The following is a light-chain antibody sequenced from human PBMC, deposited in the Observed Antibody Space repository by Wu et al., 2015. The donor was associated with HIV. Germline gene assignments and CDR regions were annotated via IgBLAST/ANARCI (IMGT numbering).Light chain of an antibody. J-gene: IGKJ5*01. Sequence: IVLTQSPGTLSLSPGERATLSCRASQTVTSNYLAWYQQKPGQSPRLLIYGASSRATAIPDRFTGSGSGTDFTLTISRLEPEDFAVYYCQQYGGSPFTFGQGTRLDI. CDR3: QQYGGSPFT. CDR1: QTVTSNY. V-gene: IGKV3-20*01. CDR2: GAS.